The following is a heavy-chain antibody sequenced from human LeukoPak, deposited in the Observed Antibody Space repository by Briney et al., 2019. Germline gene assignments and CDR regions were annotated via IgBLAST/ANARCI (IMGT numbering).Heavy chain of an antibody. CDR3: AKVVVRGVIILFDP. J-gene: IGHJ5*02. V-gene: IGHV4-34*01. D-gene: IGHD3-10*01. CDR1: GGSFSGYY. Sequence: LETLSLTCAVYGGSFSGYYWSWIRQPPGKGLEWIGEINHSGSTNYNPSLKSRVTMSVDTSKNQFSLKLSSVTAADTAVYYCAKVVVRGVIILFDPWGQGTLVTVSS. CDR2: INHSGST.